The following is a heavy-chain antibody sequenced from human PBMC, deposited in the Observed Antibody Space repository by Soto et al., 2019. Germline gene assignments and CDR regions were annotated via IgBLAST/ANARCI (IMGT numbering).Heavy chain of an antibody. CDR2: IWYDGSNK. V-gene: IGHV3-33*01. CDR1: GFTFSSYG. D-gene: IGHD1-1*01. J-gene: IGHJ4*02. Sequence: GGSLRLSCAASGFTFSSYGMHWVRQAPGKGLEWVAVIWYDGSNKYYADSVKGRFTISRDNSKNTLYPQMNSLRAEDTAVYYCARELERLFCFDYWGQGTLVTVSS. CDR3: ARELERLFCFDY.